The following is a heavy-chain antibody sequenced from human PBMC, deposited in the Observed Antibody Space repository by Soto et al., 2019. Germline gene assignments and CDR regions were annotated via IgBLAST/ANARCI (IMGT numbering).Heavy chain of an antibody. Sequence: SETLSLTCTVSGDSMSSYYWTWIRQPAGKGLEWIGRVYSSGGTHYNPSLKSRVTISLDTSKNQFSLRLLSVTDADTAVYYCARGKRFSEWFDPWGQGTLVTVSS. CDR2: VYSSGGT. D-gene: IGHD3-3*01. V-gene: IGHV4-4*07. J-gene: IGHJ5*02. CDR1: GDSMSSYY. CDR3: ARGKRFSEWFDP.